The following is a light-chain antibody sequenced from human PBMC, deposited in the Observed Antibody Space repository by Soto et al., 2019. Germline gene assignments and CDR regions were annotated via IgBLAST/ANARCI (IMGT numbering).Light chain of an antibody. CDR3: CSYTSSSVL. CDR1: SSDVGSYNR. J-gene: IGLJ2*01. Sequence: QSALTQPPSVSGSPGQSVTISCTGTSSDVGSYNRVSWYQQPPGTAPKLMIYEVNNRPSGVPDRFSGSKSGNTASLTISGLQAEDEADYYCCSYTSSSVLFGGGPKLTVL. CDR2: EVN. V-gene: IGLV2-18*02.